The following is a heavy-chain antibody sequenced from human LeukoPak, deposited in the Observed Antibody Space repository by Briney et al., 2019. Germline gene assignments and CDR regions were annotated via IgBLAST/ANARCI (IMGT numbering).Heavy chain of an antibody. CDR1: GFTFSGFW. Sequence: GGSLRLSCAASGFTFSGFWMSWLRQAPGKGLEWVANIKGDGKKIYQVDSLKGRFTISRDNAKNTLFLQMNSLRVEDTAIYYCARGQNWNHDFWGQGTLVTVSS. D-gene: IGHD1-14*01. J-gene: IGHJ4*02. CDR3: ARGQNWNHDF. V-gene: IGHV3-7*01. CDR2: IKGDGKKI.